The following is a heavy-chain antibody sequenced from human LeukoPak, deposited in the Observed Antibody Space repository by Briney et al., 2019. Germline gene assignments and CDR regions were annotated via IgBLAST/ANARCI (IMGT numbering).Heavy chain of an antibody. CDR1: GCTFTGYY. CDR3: ARWGLGYCSSTSCYDVVDY. D-gene: IGHD2-2*01. Sequence: GASAKVSCKASGCTFTGYYMHWVRQAPGQGLEWMGWINPNSGGTNYAQKFQGRVTMTRDTSISTAYMELSRLRSDDTAVYYCARWGLGYCSSTSCYDVVDYWGQGTLVTVSS. J-gene: IGHJ4*02. V-gene: IGHV1-2*02. CDR2: INPNSGGT.